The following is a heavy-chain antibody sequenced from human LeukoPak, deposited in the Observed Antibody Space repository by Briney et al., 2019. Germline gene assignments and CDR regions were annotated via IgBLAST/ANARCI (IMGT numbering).Heavy chain of an antibody. CDR3: ARSPMVRGIIAHFDD. CDR1: GFTFSTYW. CDR2: IKEDGSEK. D-gene: IGHD3-10*01. Sequence: PGGSLRLSCAASGFTFSTYWMSWVRQAPGKGLEWVAIIKEDGSEKYYMNSVKGRFTISRDNAKNSLYLQMNSLRAEDTAVYYRARSPMVRGIIAHFDDWGQGTLVTVSS. V-gene: IGHV3-7*01. J-gene: IGHJ4*02.